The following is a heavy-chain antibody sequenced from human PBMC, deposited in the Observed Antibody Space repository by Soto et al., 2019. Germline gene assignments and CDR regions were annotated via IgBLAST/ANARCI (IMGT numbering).Heavy chain of an antibody. CDR3: ARSLSGYCSGGSCYGDLDY. V-gene: IGHV3-23*01. D-gene: IGHD2-15*01. Sequence: EVQLLEFGGGLVQPGGSLRLSCAASGFTFYNYAMNWVRQAPGKGLEWVSAISGSGLSTYYGDSVKGRFTISRDNSKNTLDLQMNSLRVEDTALYYCARSLSGYCSGGSCYGDLDYWGQGTLVTVSS. CDR2: ISGSGLST. J-gene: IGHJ4*02. CDR1: GFTFYNYA.